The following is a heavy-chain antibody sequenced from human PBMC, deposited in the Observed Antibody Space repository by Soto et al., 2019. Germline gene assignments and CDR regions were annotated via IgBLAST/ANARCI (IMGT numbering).Heavy chain of an antibody. V-gene: IGHV1-2*02. Sequence: ASVKVSCKACGLTFTGYYIHWLRQVPGQGLEWMGWIKSNGDDTKYAQKFQDRVTMTRDTSMNTVYMEVSRLRSDDTAVYYCARDQRSYGEPPFDYWGQGTLVTVSS. J-gene: IGHJ4*02. CDR3: ARDQRSYGEPPFDY. CDR1: GLTFTGYY. CDR2: IKSNGDDT. D-gene: IGHD2-21*01.